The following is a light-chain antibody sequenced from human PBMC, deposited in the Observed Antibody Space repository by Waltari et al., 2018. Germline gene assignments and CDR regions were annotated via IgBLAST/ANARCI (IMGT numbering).Light chain of an antibody. J-gene: IGLJ1*01. CDR2: EGS. Sequence: QSALTQPASVSGSPGQSITLSCTGTSSDVGSYNLVPWYQQYPGKAPKLMIYEGSKRPSGVSNRFSGSKSGNTASLTISGLQAEDEADYYCCSYAGSSTFYVFGTGTKVTVL. V-gene: IGLV2-23*01. CDR3: CSYAGSSTFYV. CDR1: SSDVGSYNL.